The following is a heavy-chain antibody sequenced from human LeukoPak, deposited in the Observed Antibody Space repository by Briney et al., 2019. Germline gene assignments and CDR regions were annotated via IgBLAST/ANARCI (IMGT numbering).Heavy chain of an antibody. V-gene: IGHV3-30*02. J-gene: IGHJ4*02. D-gene: IGHD3-10*01. CDR1: GFTFSSYG. CDR3: AKVYYGSGSYDNFDY. CDR2: IRYDGSNK. Sequence: GGSLRLSCAASGFTFSSYGMHWVRQAPGKGLEWVAFIRYDGSNKYYADSVKGRFTISRDNSKNTLYLQMNSLRAEDTAVYYCAKVYYGSGSYDNFDYWGQGTLVTVSS.